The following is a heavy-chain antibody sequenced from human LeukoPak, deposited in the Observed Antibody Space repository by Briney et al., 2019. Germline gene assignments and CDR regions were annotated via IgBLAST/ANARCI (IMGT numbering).Heavy chain of an antibody. V-gene: IGHV1-3*01. Sequence: GASVKVSCKASGYTFTSYAMHWVRQAPGQRLEWMGWINAGNGNTKYSQKFQGRVTMTRDTSTSTVYMELSSLRSEDTAVYYCARGYYRPYFDYWGQGTLVTVSS. J-gene: IGHJ4*02. D-gene: IGHD2-15*01. CDR1: GYTFTSYA. CDR2: INAGNGNT. CDR3: ARGYYRPYFDY.